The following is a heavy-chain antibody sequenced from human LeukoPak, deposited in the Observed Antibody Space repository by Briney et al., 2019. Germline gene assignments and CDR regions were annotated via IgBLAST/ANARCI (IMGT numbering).Heavy chain of an antibody. Sequence: GGSLRHSCAACGFTFSSYSMNWLRQAPGKGLEWVSSISSSSSYIYYADSVKGRFTISRDNAKNSLYLQMNSLRAEDTAVYYCASDAGGYGDRASDTLDYWGQGTLVTVSS. D-gene: IGHD4-17*01. CDR1: GFTFSSYS. CDR3: ASDAGGYGDRASDTLDY. V-gene: IGHV3-21*01. CDR2: ISSSSSYI. J-gene: IGHJ4*02.